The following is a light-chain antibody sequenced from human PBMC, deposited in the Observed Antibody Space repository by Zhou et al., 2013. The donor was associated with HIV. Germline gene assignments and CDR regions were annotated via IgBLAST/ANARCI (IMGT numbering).Light chain of an antibody. CDR2: KAS. J-gene: IGKJ2*01. Sequence: DIRMTQSPPTLTASVGDRVTLTCRASQNVYKWLAWFQQKSGAAPKLLIYKASMLETGVPSRFSGSGSGTEFTLTIDSLQPEDSATYYCQQYENVPYTFGQGTK. V-gene: IGKV1-5*03. CDR1: QNVYKW. CDR3: QQYENVPYT.